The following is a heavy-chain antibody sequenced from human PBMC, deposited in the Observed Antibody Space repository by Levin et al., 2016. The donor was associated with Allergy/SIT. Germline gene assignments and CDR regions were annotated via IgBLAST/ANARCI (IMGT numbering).Heavy chain of an antibody. J-gene: IGHJ4*02. CDR1: GGSISSSNW. Sequence: SEALSLTCAVSGGSISSSNWWSWVRQPPGKGLEWIGEIYHSGSTNYNPSLKSRVTISVDKSKNQFSLKLSSVTAADTAVYYCARSSGGDYLLYYFDYWGQGTLVTVSS. D-gene: IGHD4-17*01. CDR3: ARSSGGDYLLYYFDY. CDR2: IYHSGST. V-gene: IGHV4-4*02.